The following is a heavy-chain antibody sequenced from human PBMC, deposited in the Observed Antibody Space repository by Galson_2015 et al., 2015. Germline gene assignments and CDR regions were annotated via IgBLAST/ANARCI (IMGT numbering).Heavy chain of an antibody. J-gene: IGHJ5*02. CDR1: GGSFRNYV. V-gene: IGHV1-69*13. CDR3: TGSNWTTFQFPFKWFDP. CDR2: IIPIFGTV. D-gene: IGHD1-1*01. Sequence: SVKVSCKASGGSFRNYVISWVRQSPGHGLEWMGGIIPIFGTVNYAQNFQGRFTRIADDSTGTAHMKLSTLRSDDTAVYYCTGSNWTTFQFPFKWFDPWGQGTLVTVSS.